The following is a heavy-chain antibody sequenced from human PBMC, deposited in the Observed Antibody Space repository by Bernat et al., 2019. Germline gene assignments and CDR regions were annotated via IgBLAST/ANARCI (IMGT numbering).Heavy chain of an antibody. J-gene: IGHJ3*02. Sequence: QVQLVESGGGVVQPGRSLRLSCAASGFTFSSYGMHWVRQAPGKGLEWVAVIWYDGCNKYYADSVKGRFTISRDNSKNTLYLQMNSLRAEDTAVYYCARDGGYCSGGSCYHDAFDIWGQGTMVTVSS. CDR1: GFTFSSYG. V-gene: IGHV3-33*01. CDR2: IWYDGCNK. CDR3: ARDGGYCSGGSCYHDAFDI. D-gene: IGHD2-15*01.